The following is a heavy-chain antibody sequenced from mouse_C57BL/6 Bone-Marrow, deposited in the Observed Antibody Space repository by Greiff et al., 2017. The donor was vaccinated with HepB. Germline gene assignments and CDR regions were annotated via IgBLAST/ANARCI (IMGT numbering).Heavy chain of an antibody. CDR1: GYTFTDYN. V-gene: IGHV1-18*01. CDR2: INPNNGGT. Sequence: EVQGVESGPELVKPGASVKIPCKASGYTFTDYNMDWVKQSHGKSLEWIGDINPNNGGTIYNQKFKGKAKLTVDKSSSTAYMELRSLTSEDTAVYYCARSYYYGSRNWYFDVWGTGTTVTVSS. CDR3: ARSYYYGSRNWYFDV. D-gene: IGHD1-1*01. J-gene: IGHJ1*03.